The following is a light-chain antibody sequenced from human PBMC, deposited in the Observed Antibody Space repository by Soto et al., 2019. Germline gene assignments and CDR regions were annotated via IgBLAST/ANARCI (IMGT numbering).Light chain of an antibody. V-gene: IGLV1-47*01. CDR2: RND. CDR1: SSNIENNF. Sequence: QSVLTQPPSASETPGQRVTISCSGSSSNIENNFIYWYQHLPGTAPKLLIYRNDQRPSGVPARFSGAKSGTSASLAISGLRSEDEADYYCSAWDDSLTGVIFGGGTKLTVL. J-gene: IGLJ2*01. CDR3: SAWDDSLTGVI.